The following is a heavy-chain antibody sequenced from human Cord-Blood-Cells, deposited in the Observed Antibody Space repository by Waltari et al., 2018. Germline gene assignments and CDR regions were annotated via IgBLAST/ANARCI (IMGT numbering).Heavy chain of an antibody. Sequence: QVQLQQWGAGLLKPSETLSLTCAVYGGSFSGYYWSWIRQPPGKGLEWIGEINHSGSTNYNPSLKSRVTISVDTSKNQFSLKLSSVTAADTAVYYCARGLVPLYCGGDCYSSNWFDPWGQGTLVTVSS. J-gene: IGHJ5*02. CDR3: ARGLVPLYCGGDCYSSNWFDP. V-gene: IGHV4-34*01. CDR1: GGSFSGYY. D-gene: IGHD2-21*01. CDR2: INHSGST.